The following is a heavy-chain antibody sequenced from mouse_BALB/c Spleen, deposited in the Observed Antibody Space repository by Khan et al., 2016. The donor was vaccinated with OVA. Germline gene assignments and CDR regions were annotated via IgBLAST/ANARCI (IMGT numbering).Heavy chain of an antibody. J-gene: IGHJ4*01. CDR3: ARSRVRRDGAMDY. CDR2: ISSGSSTI. D-gene: IGHD2-14*01. CDR1: GFTFSSFG. V-gene: IGHV5-17*02. Sequence: EVELVESGGGLVQPGGSRKLSCAASGFTFSSFGMHWVRQAPEKGLEWVAYISSGSSTIYYADTVTGRFTISRDNPKNTLFLQMTSLRSEDTAMYYCARSRVRRDGAMDYGGQGTSVTVSS.